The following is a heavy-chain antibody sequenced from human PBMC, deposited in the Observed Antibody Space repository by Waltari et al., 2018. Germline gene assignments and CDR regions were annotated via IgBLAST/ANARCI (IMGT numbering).Heavy chain of an antibody. CDR3: AREGATYYDFWSGPDGDY. V-gene: IGHV4-39*07. J-gene: IGHJ4*02. CDR1: GGSISSSSYY. D-gene: IGHD3-3*01. Sequence: QLQLQESGPGLVKPSETLSLTCTVSGGSISSSSYYWGWLRQPPGKGLEWIGSIYYSGSTYYNPSLKSRVTISVDTSKNQFSLKLSSVTAADTAVYYCAREGATYYDFWSGPDGDYWGQGTLVTVSS. CDR2: IYYSGST.